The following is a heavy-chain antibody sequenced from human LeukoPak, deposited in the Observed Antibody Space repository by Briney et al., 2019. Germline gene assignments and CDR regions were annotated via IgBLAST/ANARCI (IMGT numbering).Heavy chain of an antibody. CDR2: VSYDGSNK. Sequence: GGSLRLSCAASGFTFSSYAMHWGRQRPGKGLGRVAVVSYDGSNKYYADSVKGRFTISRDNSKNTLYLQMNSLRAEDTAVYYCARNHPYDFWSGNQDPQGAFDIWGQGTMVTVSS. CDR3: ARNHPYDFWSGNQDPQGAFDI. J-gene: IGHJ3*02. CDR1: GFTFSSYA. D-gene: IGHD3-3*01. V-gene: IGHV3-30-3*01.